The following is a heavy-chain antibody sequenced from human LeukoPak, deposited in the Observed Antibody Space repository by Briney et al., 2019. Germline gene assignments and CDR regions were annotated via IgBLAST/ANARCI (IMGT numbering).Heavy chain of an antibody. J-gene: IGHJ4*02. CDR1: GFTCSSYS. Sequence: GGSLRLSCAASGFTCSSYSMNWVRQAPGKGLEWVSSISSSSSYIYYADSVKGRFTISRDNAKNSLYLQMNSLRAEDTAVYYCAREFYYDSSGYYLDYWGQGTLVTVSS. CDR3: AREFYYDSSGYYLDY. D-gene: IGHD3-22*01. V-gene: IGHV3-21*01. CDR2: ISSSSSYI.